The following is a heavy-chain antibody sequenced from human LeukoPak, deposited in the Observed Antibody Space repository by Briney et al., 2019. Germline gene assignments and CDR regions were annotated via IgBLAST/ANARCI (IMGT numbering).Heavy chain of an antibody. CDR2: IYYSGST. CDR1: GGSISSGGYY. Sequence: PSQTLSLTCTVSGGSISSGGYYRSWIRQHPGKGLEWIGYIYYSGSTYYNPSLKSRVTISVDTSKNQFSLKLSSVTAADTAVYYCARDCSSTSCYNGMDVWGQGTTVTVSS. J-gene: IGHJ6*02. D-gene: IGHD2-2*02. CDR3: ARDCSSTSCYNGMDV. V-gene: IGHV4-31*03.